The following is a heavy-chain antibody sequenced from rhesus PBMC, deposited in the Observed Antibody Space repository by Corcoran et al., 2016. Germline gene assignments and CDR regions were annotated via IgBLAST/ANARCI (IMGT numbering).Heavy chain of an antibody. CDR2: IYGSSTST. Sequence: QVQLQESGPGVVKPSETLSHTCAASGGSISDSYRWSWIRQPQGKGLEWIGYIYGSSTSTNYNPSLKSRVTISKDTSKNQFSLKLSSVTAADTAVYYCARVYGSSYLGSFDYWGQGVLVTVSS. J-gene: IGHJ4*01. CDR1: GGSISDSYR. V-gene: IGHV4S10*01. D-gene: IGHD4-29*01. CDR3: ARVYGSSYLGSFDY.